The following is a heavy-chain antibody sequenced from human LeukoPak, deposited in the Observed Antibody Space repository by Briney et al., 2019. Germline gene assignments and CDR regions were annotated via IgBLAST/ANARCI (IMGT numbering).Heavy chain of an antibody. D-gene: IGHD6-13*01. V-gene: IGHV4-59*01. CDR3: ARVKTQQLYFDY. J-gene: IGHJ4*02. CDR1: GGSISSYY. CDR2: IYYSGST. Sequence: SGPTLVKPSETLSLTCTVSGGSISSYYWSWIRQPPGKGLEWIGYIYYSGSTNYNPSLKSRVTISVDTSKNQFSLKLSSVTAAVTAVYYCARVKTQQLYFDYWGQGTLVTVSS.